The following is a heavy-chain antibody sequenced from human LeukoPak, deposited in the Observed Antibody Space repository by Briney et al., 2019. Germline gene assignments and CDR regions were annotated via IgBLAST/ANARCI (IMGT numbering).Heavy chain of an antibody. CDR2: IYTSGST. CDR1: GGSISSGSYY. V-gene: IGHV4-61*02. D-gene: IGHD3-10*01. CDR3: ARGGLGGSGSYLGGVDY. Sequence: SETLSLTCTVSGGSISSGSYYWSWIRQPAGKGLEWIGRIYTSGSTNYNPSLKSRVTISVDTSKNQFSLKLSSVTAADTAVYYCARGGLGGSGSYLGGVDYWGQGTLVTVSS. J-gene: IGHJ4*02.